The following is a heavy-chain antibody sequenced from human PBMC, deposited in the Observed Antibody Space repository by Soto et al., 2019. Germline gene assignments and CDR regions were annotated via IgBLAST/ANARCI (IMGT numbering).Heavy chain of an antibody. D-gene: IGHD2-2*01. J-gene: IGHJ5*01. CDR3: AKTGHIVLVPADKNWLDS. CDR2: ISGSGGST. Sequence: GGSLRLSGVASGFTFSSYAVSWVRQARGKGLEWVSAISGSGGSTYYADSVKGRFTISRDNSKNTVFLQVNSLRAEDTAIYYCAKTGHIVLVPADKNWLDSWGQGTLVTGSS. CDR1: GFTFSSYA. V-gene: IGHV3-23*01.